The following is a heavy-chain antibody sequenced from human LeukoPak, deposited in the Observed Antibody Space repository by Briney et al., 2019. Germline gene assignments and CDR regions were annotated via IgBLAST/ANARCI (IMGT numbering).Heavy chain of an antibody. V-gene: IGHV4-39*07. CDR3: ARTHCEGDCFSAIRY. D-gene: IGHD2-21*02. CDR1: GDSLRKSTFY. CDR2: IYYSGGA. Sequence: SETLSLTCTVSGDSLRKSTFYWVWIRQPPGKGLEWIGSIYYSGGADYNPSLQSRVTISVDTSKNEFSLEVRSVTAADTAVYFCARTHCEGDCFSAIRYWGQGTPVTVSS. J-gene: IGHJ4*02.